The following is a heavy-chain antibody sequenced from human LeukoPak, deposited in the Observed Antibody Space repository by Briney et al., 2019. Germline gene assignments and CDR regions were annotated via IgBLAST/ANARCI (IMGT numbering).Heavy chain of an antibody. CDR1: GFTFSNYA. CDR3: AKGDYGDCY. D-gene: IGHD4-17*01. J-gene: IGHJ4*02. Sequence: PGGSLRLSCAASGFTFSNYAMAWVRQAPGKGLEWVSSITSSGNRYYADSVKGRFTISRDNSKNTVYMQMTSLRAEDTVVYYCAKGDYGDCYWGQGTLVTVSS. V-gene: IGHV3-23*01. CDR2: ITSSGNR.